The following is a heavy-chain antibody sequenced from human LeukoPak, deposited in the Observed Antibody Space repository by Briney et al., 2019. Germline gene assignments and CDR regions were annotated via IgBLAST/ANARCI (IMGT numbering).Heavy chain of an antibody. CDR3: ARDRSGGDYDC. CDR1: GGSFSGYY. V-gene: IGHV4-59*01. CDR2: IYYSGST. J-gene: IGHJ4*02. D-gene: IGHD4-17*01. Sequence: SETLSLTCAVYGGSFSGYYWSWIRQPPGKGLEWIGYIYYSGSTNYNPSLKSRVTISVDTSKNQFSLKLSSVTAADTAVYYCARDRSGGDYDCWGQGTLVTVSS.